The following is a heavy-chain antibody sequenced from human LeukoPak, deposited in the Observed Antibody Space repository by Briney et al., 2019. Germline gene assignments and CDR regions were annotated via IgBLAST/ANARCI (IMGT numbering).Heavy chain of an antibody. CDR3: ARDHAAGGLLLLPRNWFDP. V-gene: IGHV1-46*01. CDR2: INPSGGST. D-gene: IGHD3-22*01. CDR1: GYTFTSYY. J-gene: IGHJ5*02. Sequence: GASVKVSCKASGYTFTSYYMHWVRQAPGQGLEWMGIINPSGGSTSYAQKLQGRVTMTTDTSTSTAYMELRSLRSDDTAVYYCARDHAAGGLLLLPRNWFDPWGQGTLVTVSS.